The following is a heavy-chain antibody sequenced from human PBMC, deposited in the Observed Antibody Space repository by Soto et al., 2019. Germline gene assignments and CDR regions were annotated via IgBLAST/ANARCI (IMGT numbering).Heavy chain of an antibody. CDR1: GGSMRNDDW. D-gene: IGHD2-2*01. CDR2: ISHYGNT. V-gene: IGHV4-4*02. Sequence: QVQLQESGPGLVEPSGILSLTCGVSGGSMRNDDWWSWVRQTPGKGLEWIGEISHYGNTNYNPSLKSQVTMSIDTSRNQFFLKVRSLTAADTAMYYCARNGDCTSGICYVGWFDPWGQGTLVSVSS. CDR3: ARNGDCTSGICYVGWFDP. J-gene: IGHJ5*02.